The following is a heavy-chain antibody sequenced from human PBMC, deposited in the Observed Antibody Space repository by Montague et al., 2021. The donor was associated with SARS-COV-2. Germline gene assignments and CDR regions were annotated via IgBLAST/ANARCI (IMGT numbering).Heavy chain of an antibody. J-gene: IGHJ3*01. V-gene: IGHV4-59*08. CDR3: ARQHSETGQYDAFDF. CDR2: IYYIGRT. CDR1: GGSISNYF. D-gene: IGHD1-26*01. Sequence: SETLSLTCTVSGGSISNYFWSWIRQPPGKGLEWIGYIYYIGRTNYNPSLKSRVTISVDTSKNQFSLKLTSVTAADTAVYYCARQHSETGQYDAFDFWGQGTMVTVSS.